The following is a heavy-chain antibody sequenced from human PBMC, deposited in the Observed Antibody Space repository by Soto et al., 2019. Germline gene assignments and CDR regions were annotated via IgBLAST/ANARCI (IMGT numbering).Heavy chain of an antibody. J-gene: IGHJ6*02. D-gene: IGHD3-10*01. CDR1: GGPMNNYY. Sequence: QVQLQESGPGLVKPSETLSLTCTISGGPMNNYYCSWFRQPRGQGLEWIGYMGYNGFTRYNPSLRSRVAISLETAKNQFSLNLSSVTAADTALYYCARRGFGELHGLVDVWGQGITVTVSS. CDR3: ARRGFGELHGLVDV. V-gene: IGHV4-59*08. CDR2: MGYNGFT.